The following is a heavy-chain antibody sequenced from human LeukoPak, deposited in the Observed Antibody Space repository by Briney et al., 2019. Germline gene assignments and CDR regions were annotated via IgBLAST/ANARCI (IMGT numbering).Heavy chain of an antibody. CDR3: ARVHGYNRGGLDY. D-gene: IGHD5-24*01. J-gene: IGHJ4*02. CDR2: ISSSSYI. Sequence: GGSLRLSCAASGFTFSSYSMNWVRQAPGKGLEWVSSISSSSYIYYADSVKGRFTISRDNAKNSLYLQMNSLRAEDTAVYYCARVHGYNRGGLDYWGQGTLVTVSS. V-gene: IGHV3-21*01. CDR1: GFTFSSYS.